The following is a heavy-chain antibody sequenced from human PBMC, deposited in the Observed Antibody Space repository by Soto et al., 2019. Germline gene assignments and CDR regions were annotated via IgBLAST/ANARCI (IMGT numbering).Heavy chain of an antibody. CDR2: IYYTGST. V-gene: IGHV4-59*08. D-gene: IGHD4-17*01. CDR3: VRRMDYGDQYCYMDV. Sequence: SETLSLTCTVSGGSISGYYWSWVRQPPGKGLEYIGYIYYTGSTNYNPFLKSRVTMSVDTSKNQLSLRLSSVTAADTAVYYCVRRMDYGDQYCYMDVWGKGTTVTVSS. J-gene: IGHJ6*03. CDR1: GGSISGYY.